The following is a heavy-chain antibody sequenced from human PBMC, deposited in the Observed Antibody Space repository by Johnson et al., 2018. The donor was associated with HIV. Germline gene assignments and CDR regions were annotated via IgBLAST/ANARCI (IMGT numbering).Heavy chain of an antibody. J-gene: IGHJ3*01. CDR3: AKETRDSRSAFDV. D-gene: IGHD3-22*01. CDR2: INWNGGST. V-gene: IGHV3-20*04. CDR1: GFIFDDYA. Sequence: VQLVESGGGVVRPGGSLRVSCAASGFIFDDYAMSWVRQAPGKGLEWVSGINWNGGSTGYADSVKGRFTISRDNAKNSLYLQMNSLRVEDTALYYCAKETRDSRSAFDVWGQGTMVTVSS.